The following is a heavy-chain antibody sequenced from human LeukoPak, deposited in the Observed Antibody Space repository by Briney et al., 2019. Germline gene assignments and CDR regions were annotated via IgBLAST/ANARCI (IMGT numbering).Heavy chain of an antibody. D-gene: IGHD2-21*01. Sequence: ASVKVSCKTSGYTFTNYDINWVRQAPGQGLEWMGWISPYNGNTNYAQKLQGRVTMTTDTSTSTAYMELRSLRSDDTAVYYCARGDNRRRPGYFDYWGQGTLVTVSS. J-gene: IGHJ4*02. CDR3: ARGDNRRRPGYFDY. CDR2: ISPYNGNT. V-gene: IGHV1-18*01. CDR1: GYTFTNYD.